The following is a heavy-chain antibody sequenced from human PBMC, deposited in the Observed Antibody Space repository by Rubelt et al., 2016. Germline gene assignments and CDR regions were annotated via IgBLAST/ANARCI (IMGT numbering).Heavy chain of an antibody. Sequence: EVQLVQSGAEVKKPGESLKISCKGSGYTFTSYWIGWVRQMPGKGLEWMGIIYPGDSDTSSSPSFQGQVTISADKSISTAYLQWNRLKASDTAIYYCARETSSAWFDPWGQGTLVTVSS. CDR2: IYPGDSDT. V-gene: IGHV5-51*01. CDR3: ARETSSAWFDP. J-gene: IGHJ5*02. CDR1: GYTFTSYW.